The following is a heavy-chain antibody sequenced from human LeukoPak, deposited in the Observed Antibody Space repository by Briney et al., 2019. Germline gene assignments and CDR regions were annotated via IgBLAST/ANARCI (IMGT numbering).Heavy chain of an antibody. J-gene: IGHJ4*02. Sequence: PGGSLRLSCAASAFTFSNYWMSWVRQAPGKGLEWVANIKEDGSEINYVDSVKGRFTISRDNAKNSLYLQMNSLRAEDTAVYYCARDMELSLSYWGQGTLVTVSS. CDR1: AFTFSNYW. V-gene: IGHV3-7*01. D-gene: IGHD3-16*02. CDR3: ARDMELSLSY. CDR2: IKEDGSEI.